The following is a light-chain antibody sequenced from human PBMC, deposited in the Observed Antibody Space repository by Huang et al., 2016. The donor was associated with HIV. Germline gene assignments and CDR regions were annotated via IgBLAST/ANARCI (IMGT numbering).Light chain of an antibody. J-gene: IGKJ2*01. Sequence: VMTQSPATLSVSPGERATLSCRASESSLRNLAWDQQRPGQPPRLLIYGASVRLTGIPDRFRGSVSGTEFCLTISSLQSEDFAVYYCQQYNKWPPYTYGQGTKLEIK. CDR2: GAS. CDR1: ESSLRN. V-gene: IGKV3-15*01. CDR3: QQYNKWPPYT.